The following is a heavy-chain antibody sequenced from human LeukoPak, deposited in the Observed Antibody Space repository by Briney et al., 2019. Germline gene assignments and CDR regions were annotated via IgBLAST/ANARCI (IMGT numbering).Heavy chain of an antibody. CDR1: GFTFSSYW. Sequence: GGSLRLSCAASGFTFSSYWMHWVRQAPGKGLVWVSRINSDGSSTSYADSVKGRFTISRDNAKNTLYLQMNSLRAEDTAVYYCAREGVSAYYDFWSGYRLAFDIWGQGTMATVSS. CDR2: INSDGSST. CDR3: AREGVSAYYDFWSGYRLAFDI. J-gene: IGHJ3*02. D-gene: IGHD3-3*01. V-gene: IGHV3-74*01.